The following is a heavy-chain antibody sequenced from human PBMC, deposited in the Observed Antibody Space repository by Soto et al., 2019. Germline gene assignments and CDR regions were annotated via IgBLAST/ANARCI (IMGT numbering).Heavy chain of an antibody. J-gene: IGHJ4*02. D-gene: IGHD4-17*01. Sequence: SETLSLTCTVSGGSISSGSYYWGWIRQPPGKGLEWIGFISYSGTTHYNTSLKSRVSISVDTSKNQFSLDLSSVTAADTAVYYCATMGTPVTGLYYFDYWGQGTLVTVSS. CDR1: GGSISSGSYY. CDR3: ATMGTPVTGLYYFDY. CDR2: ISYSGTT. V-gene: IGHV4-30-4*08.